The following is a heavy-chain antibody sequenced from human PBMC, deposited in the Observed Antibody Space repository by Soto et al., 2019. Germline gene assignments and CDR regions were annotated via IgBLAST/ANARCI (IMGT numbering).Heavy chain of an antibody. CDR3: ARVAPPKQQLDY. D-gene: IGHD6-13*01. CDR2: IYYSGIT. J-gene: IGHJ4*02. V-gene: IGHV4-31*03. Sequence: QVQLQESGPGLVKPSQTLSLTCTVSVCSISSGGYYWSWSRQHPVKGLEWVGYIYYSGITYYNPALKIRVTISVDTSKNQFSLNLSSVTAADTAVYYCARVAPPKQQLDYWGQGTLVTVSS. CDR1: VCSISSGGYY.